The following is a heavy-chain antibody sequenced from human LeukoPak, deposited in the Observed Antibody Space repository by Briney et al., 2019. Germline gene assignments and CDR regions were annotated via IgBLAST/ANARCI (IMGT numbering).Heavy chain of an antibody. Sequence: PSETLSLTCTVSGGSISSGDYYWSWIRQPPGKSLEWLGYIYYSGSTYYNPSLKSRVTISVDTSKNQFSLKLSSVTAADTAVYYCARVVWGIAAAGYYFDYWGQGTLVTVSS. V-gene: IGHV4-30-4*08. CDR2: IYYSGST. J-gene: IGHJ4*02. CDR1: GGSISSGDYY. D-gene: IGHD6-13*01. CDR3: ARVVWGIAAAGYYFDY.